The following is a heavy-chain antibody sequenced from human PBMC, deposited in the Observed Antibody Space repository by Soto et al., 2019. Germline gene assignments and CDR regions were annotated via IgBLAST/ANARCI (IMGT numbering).Heavy chain of an antibody. D-gene: IGHD2-2*01. V-gene: IGHV4-39*01. CDR3: ARRGGYCSSTSCYSERGYSYGYDY. CDR2: IYYSGST. CDR1: GGSISSSSYY. J-gene: IGHJ4*02. Sequence: SETLSLTCTVSGGSISSSSYYWGWIRQPPGKGLEWIGSIYYSGSTYYNPSLKSRVTISVETSKNQFSLKRSSVTAADTAVYYCARRGGYCSSTSCYSERGYSYGYDYWGQGTLVTVSS.